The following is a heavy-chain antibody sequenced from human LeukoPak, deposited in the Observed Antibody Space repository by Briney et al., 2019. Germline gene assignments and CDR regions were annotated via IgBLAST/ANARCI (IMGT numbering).Heavy chain of an antibody. CDR3: ASATYYYDSSEPRYYYYGMDV. CDR1: GFTFSSYS. Sequence: NTGGSLRLSCAASGFTFSSYSMNWVRQAPGKGLEWVSSISSSSSYIYYADSVKGRFTISRDNAKNSLYLQMNSLRAEDTAVYYCASATYYYDSSEPRYYYYGMDVWGQGTTVTVSS. J-gene: IGHJ6*02. CDR2: ISSSSSYI. D-gene: IGHD3-22*01. V-gene: IGHV3-21*01.